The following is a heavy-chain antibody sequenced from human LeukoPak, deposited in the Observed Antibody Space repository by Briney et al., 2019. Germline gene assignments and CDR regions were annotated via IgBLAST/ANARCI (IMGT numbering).Heavy chain of an antibody. CDR1: GYNFTSYA. CDR3: ARDSGTKSSSGYYYSAFDI. V-gene: IGHV1-3*01. CDR2: INSGNVNT. D-gene: IGHD3-22*01. J-gene: IGHJ3*02. Sequence: ASVKVSCKASGYNFTSYAMHRVRQAPGQRLEWMGWINSGNVNTNYSQDFQGRVTMTRDTSISTAYMELSRLRSDDTAVYYCARDSGTKSSSGYYYSAFDIWGQGTMVTVSS.